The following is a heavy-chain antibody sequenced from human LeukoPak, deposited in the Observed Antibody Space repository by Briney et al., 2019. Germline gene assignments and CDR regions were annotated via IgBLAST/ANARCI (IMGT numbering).Heavy chain of an antibody. V-gene: IGHV3-7*04. CDR1: GFSISNYW. CDR3: ARWYGGSGSWVLDV. J-gene: IGHJ6*02. D-gene: IGHD3-10*01. Sequence: GGSLRLSCAASGFSISNYWMSWVRQAPGKGLEWVANIKQDESEKKYVDSVKGRFSISRDNAKNSLYLQIYSLRVEDTAGYYCARWYGGSGSWVLDVWGRGTTVTVSS. CDR2: IKQDESEK.